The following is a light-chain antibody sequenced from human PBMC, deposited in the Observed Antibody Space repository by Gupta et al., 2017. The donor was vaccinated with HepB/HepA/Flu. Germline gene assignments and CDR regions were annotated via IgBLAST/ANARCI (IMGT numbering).Light chain of an antibody. CDR3: QQRSNWPPRLT. CDR1: QSVSSY. J-gene: IGKJ3*01. V-gene: IGKV3-11*01. CDR2: DAS. Sequence: ETVLTQSPGTLSLSPGERATLSCRASQSVSSYLAWYQHKPGQAPRLLIYDASNRATGIPARCSGSGAGTDFTLTISSREPEDFAVYYCQQRSNWPPRLTFGHGTKVDIK.